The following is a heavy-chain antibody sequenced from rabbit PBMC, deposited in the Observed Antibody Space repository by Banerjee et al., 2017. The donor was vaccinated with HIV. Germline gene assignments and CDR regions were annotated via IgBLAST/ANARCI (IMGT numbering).Heavy chain of an antibody. Sequence: QSLEESGGDLVKPGASLTLTCTASGFDFSSDHGGWVRQAQGKGLEWIGYINTGSNSTYYASWVNGRFTISSHNAQNTLYLQLNSLTAADTATYFCVRDGLWGPGTLVTV. CDR2: INTGSNST. J-gene: IGHJ4*01. CDR1: GFDFSSDH. V-gene: IGHV1S7*01. CDR3: VRDGL.